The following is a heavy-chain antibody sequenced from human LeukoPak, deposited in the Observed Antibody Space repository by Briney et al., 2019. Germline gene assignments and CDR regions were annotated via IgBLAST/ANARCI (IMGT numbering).Heavy chain of an antibody. Sequence: SETLSLTCTVSGGSISSYYWSWIRQPPGKGLEWIGSIYHSGSTYYNPSLKSRVTISVDTSKNQFSLKLSSVTAADTAVYYCARGGSSWYAVWFDPWGQGTLVTVSS. D-gene: IGHD6-13*01. V-gene: IGHV4-59*08. CDR2: IYHSGST. J-gene: IGHJ5*02. CDR1: GGSISSYY. CDR3: ARGGSSWYAVWFDP.